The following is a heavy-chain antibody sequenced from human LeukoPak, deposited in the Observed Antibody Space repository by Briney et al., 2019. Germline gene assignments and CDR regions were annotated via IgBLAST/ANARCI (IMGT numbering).Heavy chain of an antibody. CDR1: GYTFTGYY. J-gene: IGHJ6*03. Sequence: ASVKVSCKASGYTFTGYYMHWVRQAPGQGLEWMGWINPNSGGTNYAQKFQGRVTMTRDTSISTAYMELSRLRSDDTAVYYCARGGGYYYDSSGYLTYCYYYMDVWGKGTTVTISS. V-gene: IGHV1-2*02. CDR2: INPNSGGT. CDR3: ARGGGYYYDSSGYLTYCYYYMDV. D-gene: IGHD3-22*01.